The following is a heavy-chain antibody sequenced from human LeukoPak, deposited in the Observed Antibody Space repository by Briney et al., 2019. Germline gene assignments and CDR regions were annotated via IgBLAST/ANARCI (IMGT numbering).Heavy chain of an antibody. CDR3: ATNGGGDSGYGNFDY. CDR1: GFIFSRYG. CDR2: ISWNSDTI. J-gene: IGHJ4*02. Sequence: GGSLRLSCAASGFIFSRYGMSWVRQAPGKGLEWVSGISWNSDTIGYGDSVKGRFTISRDNAKNSLYLQMNSLRPEDTALYYCATNGGGDSGYGNFDYWGQGTLVTVSS. V-gene: IGHV3-20*04. D-gene: IGHD5-12*01.